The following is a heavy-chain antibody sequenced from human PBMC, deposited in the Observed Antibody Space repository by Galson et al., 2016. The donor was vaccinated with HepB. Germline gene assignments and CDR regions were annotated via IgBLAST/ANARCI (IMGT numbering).Heavy chain of an antibody. Sequence: SETLSLTCTVSGGSISSHYWSWIRQPPGKGLEWIGFIYYSGSTNYNPSLKSRVTISVDTSKNQFSLKLSSVTAADTAVYYCARGRYSLPHWGRGTLVTVSS. J-gene: IGHJ4*02. V-gene: IGHV4-59*11. CDR1: GGSISSHY. D-gene: IGHD1-26*01. CDR3: ARGRYSLPH. CDR2: IYYSGST.